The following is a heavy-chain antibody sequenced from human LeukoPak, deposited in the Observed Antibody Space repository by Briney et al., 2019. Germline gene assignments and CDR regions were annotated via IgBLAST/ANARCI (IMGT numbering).Heavy chain of an antibody. CDR1: GGSISSGGYY. CDR3: ARASVLEFPGPFDY. V-gene: IGHV4-30-2*01. J-gene: IGHJ4*02. CDR2: IYHSGST. D-gene: IGHD3-10*01. Sequence: SETLSLTCTVSGGSISSGGYYWSWIRQPPGKGLEWIGYIYHSGSTYYNPSLKSRVTISVDRSKNQFSLKLSSVTAADTAVYYCARASVLEFPGPFDYGGQGTLVTVSS.